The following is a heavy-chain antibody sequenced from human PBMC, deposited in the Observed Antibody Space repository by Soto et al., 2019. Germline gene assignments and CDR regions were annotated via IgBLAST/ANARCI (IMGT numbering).Heavy chain of an antibody. CDR1: GYTFTNYA. D-gene: IGHD3-16*01. CDR2: ISAYNRKT. V-gene: IGHV1-18*01. Sequence: ASVKVSCKASGYTFTNYAISWVRQAPGQGLEWMGWISAYNRKTNYAQKLQGRVTMTTDTSTSTAYMELRSLRSDDTAVYYCARNRGPGELGYSDHIHMDVWGKGTTVTVSS. J-gene: IGHJ6*03. CDR3: ARNRGPGELGYSDHIHMDV.